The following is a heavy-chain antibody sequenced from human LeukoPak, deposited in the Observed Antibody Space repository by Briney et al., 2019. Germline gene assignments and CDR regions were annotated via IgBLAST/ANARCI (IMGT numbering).Heavy chain of an antibody. Sequence: SETLSLTCTVSGGSISSYYWSWIRQPAGKGLEWIGRIYTSGSTNYNPSLKSRVTMSVDTSKNQFSLKLSSVTAADTAVYYCARDIPPEVLWFGEEDLYNWFDPWGQGTLVTVSS. V-gene: IGHV4-4*07. D-gene: IGHD3-10*01. J-gene: IGHJ5*02. CDR1: GGSISSYY. CDR3: ARDIPPEVLWFGEEDLYNWFDP. CDR2: IYTSGST.